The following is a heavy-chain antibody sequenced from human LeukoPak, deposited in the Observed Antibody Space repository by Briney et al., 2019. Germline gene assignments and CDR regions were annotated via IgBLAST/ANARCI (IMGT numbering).Heavy chain of an antibody. Sequence: GGSLRLSCAASGFAFDIYWMTWVRQAPGKGLEWVSVIYSGGSTYYADSVKGRFTISRDNSKNTLYLQMNSLRAEDTAVYYCARGFGYDILTGSIWGGLDYWGQGTLVTVSS. J-gene: IGHJ4*02. CDR3: ARGFGYDILTGSIWGGLDY. CDR2: IYSGGST. D-gene: IGHD3-9*01. V-gene: IGHV3-53*01. CDR1: GFAFDIYW.